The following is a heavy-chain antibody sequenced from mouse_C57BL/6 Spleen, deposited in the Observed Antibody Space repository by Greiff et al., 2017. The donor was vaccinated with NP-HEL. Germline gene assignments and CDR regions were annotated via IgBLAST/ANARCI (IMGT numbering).Heavy chain of an antibody. J-gene: IGHJ4*01. CDR3: ARGGVNGDADYVMDY. CDR2: IYPGSGST. CDR1: GYTFTSYW. Sequence: QVQLQQPGAELVKPGASVKMSCKASGYTFTSYWITWVKQRPGQGLEWIGDIYPGSGSTNYNEKFKSKATLTVDTSSSTAYMQLSSLTSEDSAVYYCARGGVNGDADYVMDYWGQGTSVTVSS. D-gene: IGHD2-13*01. V-gene: IGHV1-55*01.